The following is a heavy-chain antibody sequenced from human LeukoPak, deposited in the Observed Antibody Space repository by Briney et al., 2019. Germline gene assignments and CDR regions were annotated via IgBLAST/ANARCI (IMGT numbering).Heavy chain of an antibody. D-gene: IGHD5-18*01. CDR2: ISSSSSYI. Sequence: GGSLRLSCAASGFTFSSYGMHWVRQAPGKGLEWVSSISSSSSYIYYADSVKGRFTISRDNAKNSLYLQMNSLRAEDTAVYYCARSGGYSYGWFYWGQGTLVTVSS. V-gene: IGHV3-21*01. J-gene: IGHJ4*02. CDR3: ARSGGYSYGWFY. CDR1: GFTFSSYG.